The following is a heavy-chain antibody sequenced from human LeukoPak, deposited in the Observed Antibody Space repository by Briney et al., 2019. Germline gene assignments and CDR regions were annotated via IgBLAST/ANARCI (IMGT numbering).Heavy chain of an antibody. CDR3: ARYGSGTSYITNYFDY. CDR1: GFTVSTKY. Sequence: GESLTLSCAASGFTVSTKYMTWVRQAPGKGLEWVSLIYSGGSTYYADSVKGRFTISRDNSKNSLYLQMKSLRDEDTAVYYCARYGSGTSYITNYFDYWGQGTLVTVSS. D-gene: IGHD3-10*01. V-gene: IGHV3-66*01. J-gene: IGHJ4*02. CDR2: IYSGGST.